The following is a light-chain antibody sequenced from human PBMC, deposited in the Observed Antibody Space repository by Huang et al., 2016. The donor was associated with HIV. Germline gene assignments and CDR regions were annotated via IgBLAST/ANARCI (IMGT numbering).Light chain of an antibody. CDR2: SAS. CDR3: QQSYSALSS. V-gene: IGKV1-39*01. CDR1: QSIMTY. J-gene: IGKJ5*01. Sequence: IQMTQSPTSLSASVGDRVSIACRASQSIMTYLNWYQQKPGKAPKLLISSASALHSGGPSRFSGSGSGTDFTLTIRGLQLDDFATYYCQQSYSALSSFGPGTRL.